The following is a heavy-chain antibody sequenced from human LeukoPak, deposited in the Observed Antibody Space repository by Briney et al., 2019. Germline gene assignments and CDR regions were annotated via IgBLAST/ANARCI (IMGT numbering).Heavy chain of an antibody. CDR1: GFTFSGSA. D-gene: IGHD6-13*01. J-gene: IGHJ6*02. CDR2: IRSKANSYAT. V-gene: IGHV3-73*01. Sequence: GGSLKLSCAASGFTFSGSAMHWVRQASGKGLEWVGRIRSKANSYATAYAASVKGRFTISRDDSKNTAYLQMNSLKTEDTAVYYCTRFGTRIAAADPLDDGMDVWGQGTTVTVSS. CDR3: TRFGTRIAAADPLDDGMDV.